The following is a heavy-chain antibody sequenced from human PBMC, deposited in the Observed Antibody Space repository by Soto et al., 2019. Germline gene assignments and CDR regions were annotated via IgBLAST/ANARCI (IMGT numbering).Heavy chain of an antibody. CDR2: IYYAGTT. V-gene: IGHV4-59*08. CDR1: NGSFSPNY. D-gene: IGHD3-22*01. Sequence: QVQLQQSGPGLVKPSETLSLTCALSNGSFSPNYWSWLRQSPGKGLEWIGYIYYAGTTTYNPSLKSRITITLATSRNEVSLKLNSVTAADTAVYYCARLGAYYQALDSWGRGTLVTVSS. CDR3: ARLGAYYQALDS. J-gene: IGHJ4*02.